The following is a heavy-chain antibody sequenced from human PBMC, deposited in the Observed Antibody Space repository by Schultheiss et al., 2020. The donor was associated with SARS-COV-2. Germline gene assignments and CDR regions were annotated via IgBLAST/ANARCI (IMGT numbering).Heavy chain of an antibody. D-gene: IGHD1-26*01. CDR2: MNPNSGNT. V-gene: IGHV1-8*02. J-gene: IGHJ5*02. CDR3: ARGGSDFPS. CDR1: GYTFTGYY. Sequence: ASVKVSCKASGYTFTGYYMHWVRQAPGQGLEWMGWMNPNSGNTGYAQKFQGRVTMTRNTSISTAYMELSSLRFEDTAVYYCARGGSDFPSWGQGTLVTVSS.